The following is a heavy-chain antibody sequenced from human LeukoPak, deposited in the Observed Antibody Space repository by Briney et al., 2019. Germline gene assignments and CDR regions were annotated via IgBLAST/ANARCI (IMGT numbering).Heavy chain of an antibody. V-gene: IGHV1-2*02. CDR2: INPNSGGT. CDR3: ARDGVRDYYDSSGYNRILNAFDI. D-gene: IGHD3-22*01. CDR1: GYTFTSYG. J-gene: IGHJ3*02. Sequence: ASVKVSCKASGYTFTSYGISWVRQAPGQGLEWMGWINPNSGGTNYAQKFQGRVTMTRDTSISTAYMELSRLRSDDTAVYYCARDGVRDYYDSSGYNRILNAFDIWGQGTMVTVSS.